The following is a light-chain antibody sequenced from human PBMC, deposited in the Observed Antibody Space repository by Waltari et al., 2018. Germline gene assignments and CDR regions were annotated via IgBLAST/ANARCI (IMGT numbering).Light chain of an antibody. J-gene: IGLJ3*02. CDR3: CSFTATNTWV. CDR2: GVN. CDR1: SRDVGGYDY. V-gene: IGLV2-14*01. Sequence: QSALTQPASVSGSPGQSITVSCTGTSRDVGGYDYVSWYQHHPGKAPKLIIYGVNNRPSGVSDRFSGSKSGNAASLTISGLQAEDEADCYCCSFTATNTWVFGGGTKLTVL.